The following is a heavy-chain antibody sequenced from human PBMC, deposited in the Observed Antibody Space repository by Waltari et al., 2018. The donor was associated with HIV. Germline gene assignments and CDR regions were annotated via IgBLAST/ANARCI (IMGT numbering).Heavy chain of an antibody. D-gene: IGHD1-26*01. CDR2: IYYSGST. J-gene: IGHJ4*02. CDR1: GGSISSYY. CDR3: ARFTGLSGSYYFDY. V-gene: IGHV4-59*01. Sequence: QVQLQESGPGLVKPSETLSLTCTVSGGSISSYYWSWIRQPPGKGLEWIGYIYYSGSTNYNPSLKSRVTISVDTSKNQFSLKLSSVTAADTAVYYCARFTGLSGSYYFDYWGQGTLVTVSS.